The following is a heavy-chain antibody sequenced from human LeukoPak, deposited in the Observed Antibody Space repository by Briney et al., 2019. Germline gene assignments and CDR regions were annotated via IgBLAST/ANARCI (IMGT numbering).Heavy chain of an antibody. Sequence: PGRSLRLSCIGSGFTFSSYAMSWVRQAPGKGLEWVSAISGSGGSTYYADSVKGRFTISRDNAKNSLYLQMNSLRAEDTAVYYCARVSGIFKYNWFDPWGQGTLVTVSS. CDR2: ISGSGGST. J-gene: IGHJ5*02. CDR3: ARVSGIFKYNWFDP. CDR1: GFTFSSYA. V-gene: IGHV3-23*01. D-gene: IGHD2-21*01.